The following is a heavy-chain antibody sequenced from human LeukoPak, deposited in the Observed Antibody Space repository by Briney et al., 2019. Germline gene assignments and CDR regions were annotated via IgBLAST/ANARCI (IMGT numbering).Heavy chain of an antibody. CDR2: INHSGST. D-gene: IGHD5-24*01. Sequence: SETLSLTCAVYGGSFSGYYWSWIRQPPGKGLEWIGEINHSGSTNYNPSLKSRVTISVDTSKNQFSLKLSSVTAADTAVYYCAAELDGYKTFDQWGQGTLVTVSS. CDR1: GGSFSGYY. V-gene: IGHV4-34*01. J-gene: IGHJ4*02. CDR3: AAELDGYKTFDQ.